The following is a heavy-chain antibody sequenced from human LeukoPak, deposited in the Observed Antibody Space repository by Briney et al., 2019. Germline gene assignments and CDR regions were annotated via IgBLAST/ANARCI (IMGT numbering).Heavy chain of an antibody. CDR2: ISWDGGST. D-gene: IGHD5-12*01. J-gene: IGHJ4*02. CDR1: GFTFDDYT. Sequence: PGGSLRLSCAASGFTFDDYTMHWVRQAPGKGLEWVSLISWDGGSTYYADSVKGRFTISRDNSKNTLYLQMNSLRAEDTAVYYCAKDPYSIYSGYDNSDYWGQGTLVTVSS. V-gene: IGHV3-43*01. CDR3: AKDPYSIYSGYDNSDY.